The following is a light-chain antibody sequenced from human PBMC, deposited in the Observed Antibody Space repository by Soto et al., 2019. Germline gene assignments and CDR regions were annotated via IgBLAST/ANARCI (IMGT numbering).Light chain of an antibody. CDR3: GAWDSGLSAVL. V-gene: IGLV1-51*01. CDR2: DNN. J-gene: IGLJ2*01. Sequence: QSVLTQPPSVSAAPGQKVTISCSGSSSNIGNNSVSWYQQLPGTAPKFLIYDNNERPSGIPDRFSASKSGTSSTLGITGLQAGDEADYYGGAWDSGLSAVLFCGGTKLTVI. CDR1: SSNIGNNS.